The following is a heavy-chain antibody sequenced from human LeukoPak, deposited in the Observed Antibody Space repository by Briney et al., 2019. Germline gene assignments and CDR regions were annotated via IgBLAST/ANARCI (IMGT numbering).Heavy chain of an antibody. J-gene: IGHJ6*02. CDR2: IRSKANGYAT. V-gene: IGHV3-73*01. CDR1: GFTFSGSA. Sequence: PGGSLKLSCAASGFTFSGSAMHWVRQASGKGLEWVGRIRSKANGYATAYAASVKGRFTISRDDSKNTAYLQMNSLKTEDTAVYYCTRLKDTAMVNRYYYYYYGMDVWGQGTTVTVSS. CDR3: TRLKDTAMVNRYYYYYYGMDV. D-gene: IGHD5-18*01.